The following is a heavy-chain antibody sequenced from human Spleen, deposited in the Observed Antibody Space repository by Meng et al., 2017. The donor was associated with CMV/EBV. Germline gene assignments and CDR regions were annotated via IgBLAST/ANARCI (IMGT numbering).Heavy chain of an antibody. V-gene: IGHV1-2*06. J-gene: IGHJ4*02. CDR3: ARGLGAAATF. CDR2: INPHSGDT. CDR1: GDTFTGVY. Sequence: VSCKASGDTFTGVYMHWVRQAPGQGLEWMGRINPHSGDTNIAQSFQGRVTMTTDTSITTAYMELSGLRSDDTAVYYCARGLGAAATFWGQGTLVTVSS. D-gene: IGHD6-25*01.